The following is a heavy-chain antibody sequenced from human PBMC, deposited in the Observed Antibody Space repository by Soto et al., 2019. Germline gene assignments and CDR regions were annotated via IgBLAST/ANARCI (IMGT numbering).Heavy chain of an antibody. Sequence: XESLKVSCKCSGYSFTSYWIGLVLQMPGKGLEWMGIIYPGDSDTRYSPSFQGQVTISADKSISTAYLQWSSLKASDTAMYYCARIEGYGSTSPFDPWGQRTLVTVSS. V-gene: IGHV5-51*01. J-gene: IGHJ5*02. CDR2: IYPGDSDT. D-gene: IGHD2-2*01. CDR3: ARIEGYGSTSPFDP. CDR1: GYSFTSYW.